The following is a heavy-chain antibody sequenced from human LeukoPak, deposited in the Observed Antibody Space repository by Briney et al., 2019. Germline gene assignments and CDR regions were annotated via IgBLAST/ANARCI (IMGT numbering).Heavy chain of an antibody. CDR3: AKPISGGLAVTADWFHP. CDR2: INSGDST. J-gene: IGHJ5*01. Sequence: GGSLRLSCAVSGFTVSTEYMGWVRQAPGKGLEWVSLINSGDSTSYADSVKGRFTISRHNSKNTLYLQVNTLRADDTATYYCAKPISGGLAVTADWFHPWGQGTLVVVSS. D-gene: IGHD6-19*01. V-gene: IGHV3-53*01. CDR1: GFTVSTEY.